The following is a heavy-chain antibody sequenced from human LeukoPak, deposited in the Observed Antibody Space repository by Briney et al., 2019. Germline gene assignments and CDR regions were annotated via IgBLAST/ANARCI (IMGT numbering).Heavy chain of an antibody. CDR3: ASTYYYDSSGYYE. V-gene: IGHV4-38-2*01. CDR1: GYSISSGYY. D-gene: IGHD3-22*01. J-gene: IGHJ4*02. CDR2: IYHSGST. Sequence: PSETLSLTCAVSGYSISSGYYWGWIRQPPGKGLEWIGSIYHSGSTYYNPSLKSRVTISVDTSKNQFSLKLSSVTAADTAVYYCASTYYYDSSGYYEWGQGTLVTVSS.